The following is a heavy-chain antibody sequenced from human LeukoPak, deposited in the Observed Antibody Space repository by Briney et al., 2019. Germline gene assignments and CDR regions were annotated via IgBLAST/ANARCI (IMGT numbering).Heavy chain of an antibody. CDR2: ISSRGKTV. Sequence: GGSLRLSCAASGFTFSDYYMSWIRQAPDKGLEWVSYISSRGKTVHYADSVKGRFTTSRDNAEMSLYLQMDSLRAEDTAIYFCARGRDGYKYWGPGTRVTVSS. J-gene: IGHJ4*02. D-gene: IGHD5-24*01. V-gene: IGHV3-11*01. CDR3: ARGRDGYKY. CDR1: GFTFSDYY.